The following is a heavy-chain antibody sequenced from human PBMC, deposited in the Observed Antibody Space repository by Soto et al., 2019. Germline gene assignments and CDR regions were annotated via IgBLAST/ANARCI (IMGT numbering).Heavy chain of an antibody. J-gene: IGHJ3*02. CDR1: GFTVSSNY. Sequence: GGSLRLSCAASGFTVSSNYMSWVRQAPGKGLEWVSVIYSGGSTYYADSVKGSFTISRDNSKNTLYLQMNSLRAEDTAVYYCASLVRWRYDAFDIWGQGTMVTVSS. D-gene: IGHD4-17*01. CDR3: ASLVRWRYDAFDI. V-gene: IGHV3-66*01. CDR2: IYSGGST.